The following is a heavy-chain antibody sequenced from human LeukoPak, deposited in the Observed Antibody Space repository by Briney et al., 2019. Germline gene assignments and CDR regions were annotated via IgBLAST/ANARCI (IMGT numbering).Heavy chain of an antibody. Sequence: GGSLRLSCAASGFTFSGSAMHWVRQASGKGLEWVGRIRSKANSYATAYAASVKGRFTISRDDSKNTAYLQMNSLKTEDTAVYYCTRSNYYGSGSYHYWGQGTLVTVSS. CDR1: GFTFSGSA. J-gene: IGHJ4*02. CDR3: TRSNYYGSGSYHY. D-gene: IGHD3-10*01. V-gene: IGHV3-73*01. CDR2: IRSKANSYAT.